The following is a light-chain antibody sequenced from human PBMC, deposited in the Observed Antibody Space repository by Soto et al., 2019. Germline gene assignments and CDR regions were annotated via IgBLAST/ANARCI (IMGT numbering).Light chain of an antibody. CDR1: SSNIGAGYN. CDR3: LSYDSSLSGWV. Sequence: QSVLTQPPSVSGAPGQRVTISCTGSSSNIGAGYNVHWYQQLPGTAPKLLIYGNINRPSGVPDRFSGSKSGTSASLAITGLQAEDEADYYCLSYDSSLSGWVFGGGTKLTVL. V-gene: IGLV1-40*01. J-gene: IGLJ3*02. CDR2: GNI.